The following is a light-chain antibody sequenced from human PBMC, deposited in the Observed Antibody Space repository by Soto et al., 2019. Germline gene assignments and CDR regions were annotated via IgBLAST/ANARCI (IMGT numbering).Light chain of an antibody. CDR3: QSYDSSLSGSVV. J-gene: IGLJ2*01. Sequence: QSVLTQPPSVSGAPGQRVTISCTGTISNIGAGYDVHWYQQLPGTAPKLLIYDNSNRPSGAPDRFSGSKSGTSASLAITGLQAEDEADYYCQSYDSSLSGSVVFGGGTKLTVL. V-gene: IGLV1-40*01. CDR1: ISNIGAGYD. CDR2: DNS.